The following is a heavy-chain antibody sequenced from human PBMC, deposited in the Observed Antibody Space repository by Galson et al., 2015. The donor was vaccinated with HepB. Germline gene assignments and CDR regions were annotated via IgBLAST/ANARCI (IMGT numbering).Heavy chain of an antibody. CDR1: GFTVSDNY. D-gene: IGHD5-24*01. CDR3: AKDQGDGYVNYYFYYGMDV. Sequence: CAASGFTVSDNYMSWVRQAPGKGLEWVSVIYSGGNTYYADSVKGRFTVSRDDSKNTLFLQMNSLRAEDTAVYYCAKDQGDGYVNYYFYYGMDVWGQGTTVTVSS. J-gene: IGHJ6*02. V-gene: IGHV3-66*02. CDR2: IYSGGNT.